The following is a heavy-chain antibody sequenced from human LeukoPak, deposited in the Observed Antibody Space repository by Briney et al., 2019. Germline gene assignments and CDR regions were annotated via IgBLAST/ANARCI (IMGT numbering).Heavy chain of an antibody. V-gene: IGHV3-9*03. J-gene: IGHJ4*02. D-gene: IGHD1-1*01. CDR1: GFTFDDYA. CDR3: AKGQYNWNDRYFDS. CDR2: ISWNSGSI. Sequence: PGRSLRLSCAASGFTFDDYAMHWVRQAPGKGLDWVSGISWNSGSIGYADSVKGRFTTSRDDAKNSLYLQMNRLRAEDMALYSCAKGQYNWNDRYFDSWGQGTLVTVSS.